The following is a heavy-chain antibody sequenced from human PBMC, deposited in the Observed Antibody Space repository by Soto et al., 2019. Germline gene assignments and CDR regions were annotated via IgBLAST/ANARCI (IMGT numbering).Heavy chain of an antibody. D-gene: IGHD3-3*01. J-gene: IGHJ4*02. CDR2: ISAYNGNT. V-gene: IGHV1-18*01. CDR3: SRTIFGVDPYFDY. CDR1: GYTFTSYG. Sequence: QVQLVQSGAEVKKPGASVKVSCKASGYTFTSYGISWVRQAPGQGLEWMGWISAYNGNTNYSQKLQGRVTMTTDTSMSTVYIELRCLRSDDTAVYYCSRTIFGVDPYFDYWGQGTLVTVSS.